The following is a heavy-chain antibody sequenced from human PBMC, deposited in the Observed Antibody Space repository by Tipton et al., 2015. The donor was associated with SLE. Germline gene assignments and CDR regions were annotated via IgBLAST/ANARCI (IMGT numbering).Heavy chain of an antibody. Sequence: TLSLTCAVYGGSFSGYYWNWIRQSPGKGLEWIGEINHSGSTNYNPSLKSRVTISVDTSKNQFSLKLSSVTAADTAVYYCASRGAAAAPGWYFDLWGRGTLVTVSS. CDR2: INHSGST. CDR1: GGSFSGYY. CDR3: ASRGAAAAPGWYFDL. V-gene: IGHV4-34*01. D-gene: IGHD6-13*01. J-gene: IGHJ2*01.